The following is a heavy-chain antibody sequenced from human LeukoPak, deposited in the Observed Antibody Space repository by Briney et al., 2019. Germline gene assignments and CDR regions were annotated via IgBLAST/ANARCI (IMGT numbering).Heavy chain of an antibody. CDR1: GFTFSNYW. Sequence: PGGSLRLSCGASGFTFSNYWMSWVRQAPGKGLEWVINISQDGSGKNYADSVEGRFTISRDNAKNSLYLQMNSLRAEDTAVYYCAKDRYSYAFEYSDSWGQGTLVTVSS. J-gene: IGHJ4*02. V-gene: IGHV3-7*03. CDR3: AKDRYSYAFEYSDS. D-gene: IGHD5-18*01. CDR2: ISQDGSGK.